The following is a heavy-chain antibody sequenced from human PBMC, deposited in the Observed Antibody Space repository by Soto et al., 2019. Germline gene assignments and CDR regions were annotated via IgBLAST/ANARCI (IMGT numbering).Heavy chain of an antibody. CDR2: IYYSGST. Sequence: QLQESGPGLVKPSETLSLTCKVSGDSVTTGSYYWTWIRQPPGKGLEWIGYIYYSGSTNYNPALGSRPPIFDEKSGGHSPRNLTPGTADEPAEYYFARRNYAIDPWGREPWSPSPQ. CDR1: GDSVTTGSYY. V-gene: IGHV4-61*03. J-gene: IGHJ5*02. CDR3: ARRNYAIDP. D-gene: IGHD4-4*01.